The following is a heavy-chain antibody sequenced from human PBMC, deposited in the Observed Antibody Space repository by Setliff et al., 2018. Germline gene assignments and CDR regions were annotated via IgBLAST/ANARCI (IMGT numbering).Heavy chain of an antibody. CDR3: ARAIGDYAMDP. V-gene: IGHV3-43*01. CDR2: ISWDGVSA. J-gene: IGHJ5*02. CDR1: GFTFDDHT. Sequence: GGSLRLSCEASGFTFDDHTMHWVRQAPGRGLEWISIISWDGVSAEYAASVRGRFAIARDNSKNILYLQMNSLRGDDTALYFCARAIGDYAMDPWGQGT. D-gene: IGHD4-17*01.